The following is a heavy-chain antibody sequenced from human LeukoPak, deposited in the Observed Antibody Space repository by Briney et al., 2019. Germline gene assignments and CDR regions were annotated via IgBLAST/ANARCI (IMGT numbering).Heavy chain of an antibody. CDR3: ARGGTRVAFDF. CDR1: GFTFSSYS. D-gene: IGHD3-16*01. J-gene: IGHJ3*01. Sequence: PGGSLRLSCAASGFTFSSYSMKWVRRAPGKGLEWVSSIRSGTNYIYYADSVRGRFTISRDNAKNSLYLQMNSLRAEDTAVYYCARGGTRVAFDFWGQGTMVTVSS. V-gene: IGHV3-21*01. CDR2: IRSGTNYI.